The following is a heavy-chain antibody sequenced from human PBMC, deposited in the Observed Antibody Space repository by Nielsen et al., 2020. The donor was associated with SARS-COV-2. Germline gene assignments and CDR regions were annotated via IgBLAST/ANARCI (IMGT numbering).Heavy chain of an antibody. Sequence: GGSLRLSCKGSGYTFASYWIGWVRQMPGKGLEWMGIIYPGDSETRYSPSFQGQVTISADKSISTAYLQWSSLRASDSAMYYCAKYSGYIRHFDFWGQGSLVTVSS. CDR2: IYPGDSET. D-gene: IGHD5-12*01. J-gene: IGHJ4*02. CDR1: GYTFASYW. CDR3: AKYSGYIRHFDF. V-gene: IGHV5-51*01.